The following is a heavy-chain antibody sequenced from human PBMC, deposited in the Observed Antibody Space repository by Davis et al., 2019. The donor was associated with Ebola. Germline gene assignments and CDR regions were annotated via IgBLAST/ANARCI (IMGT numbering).Heavy chain of an antibody. CDR3: AKDRQLWLYHYGMDV. CDR2: ISGDGGST. V-gene: IGHV3-43*02. J-gene: IGHJ6*02. CDR1: GFTFDDYA. Sequence: GESLKISCAASGFTFDDYAMHWVRQAPGKGLEWVSLISGDGGSTYYADSVKGRFTISRDNSKNSLYLQMNSLRTEDTALYYCAKDRQLWLYHYGMDVWGQGTTVTVSS. D-gene: IGHD5-18*01.